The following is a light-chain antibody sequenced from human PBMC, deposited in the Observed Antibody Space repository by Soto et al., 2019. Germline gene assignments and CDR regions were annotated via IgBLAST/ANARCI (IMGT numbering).Light chain of an antibody. Sequence: DIQMTQSPSSVSTSVGDTVTITCRASQDISTYLAWYQQKPGKVPNLLIYAASILQRGVPSRFSGSGSGTDFTLTISSLQPEDFAIYYCQQASSLPLTFGGGTKVEIK. CDR1: QDISTY. V-gene: IGKV1-12*01. CDR3: QQASSLPLT. CDR2: AAS. J-gene: IGKJ4*01.